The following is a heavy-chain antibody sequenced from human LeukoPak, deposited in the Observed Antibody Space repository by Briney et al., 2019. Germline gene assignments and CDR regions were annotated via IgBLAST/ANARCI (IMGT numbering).Heavy chain of an antibody. CDR3: ARDRYGSGINWFDP. D-gene: IGHD3-10*01. V-gene: IGHV3-20*04. J-gene: IGHJ5*02. Sequence: PGGSLRLSCAASGFTFDDYGMSWVRQAPWKGLEWVSGINWNGGSTGYADSVKGRFTISRDNAKNSLYLQMNSLRAEDTALYYCARDRYGSGINWFDPWGQGTLVTVSS. CDR2: INWNGGST. CDR1: GFTFDDYG.